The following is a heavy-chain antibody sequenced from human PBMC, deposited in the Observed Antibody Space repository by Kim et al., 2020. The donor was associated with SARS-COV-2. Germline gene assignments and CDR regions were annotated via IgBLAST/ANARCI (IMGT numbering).Heavy chain of an antibody. Sequence: KYYADSVKGRFTTSRDNSKNTLYLQMNSLRAEDTAVYYCARVLSYYYGMDVWGQGTTVTVSS. V-gene: IGHV3-33*01. CDR3: ARVLSYYYGMDV. CDR2: K. J-gene: IGHJ6*02.